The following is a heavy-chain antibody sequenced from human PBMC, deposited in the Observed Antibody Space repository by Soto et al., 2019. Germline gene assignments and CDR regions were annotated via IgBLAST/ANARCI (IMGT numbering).Heavy chain of an antibody. V-gene: IGHV5-51*01. Sequence: GESLKISCKGSGYSFSTFWIGWVRQMSGKGLEWMGIIYPSDSDIRYSPSFQGQVTISADTSISTAYLHWSGLKASDTAIYYCARLPAQYGGSYPFAGMDVWGQGTTVTVSS. CDR2: IYPSDSDI. CDR1: GYSFSTFW. D-gene: IGHD1-26*01. J-gene: IGHJ6*02. CDR3: ARLPAQYGGSYPFAGMDV.